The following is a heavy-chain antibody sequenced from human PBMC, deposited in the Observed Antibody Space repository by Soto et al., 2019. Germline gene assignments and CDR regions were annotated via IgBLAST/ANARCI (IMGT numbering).Heavy chain of an antibody. J-gene: IGHJ3*02. V-gene: IGHV3-30*18. D-gene: IGHD4-17*01. CDR2: ISYDGSNK. CDR3: AKDAHDYGDGWDSFDI. Sequence: QVQLVESGGGVVQPGRSLRLSCAASGFTFRSYGMHWVRQAPGKGLEWVAVISYDGSNKYYADSVKGRFTISRDNSKNTLYLQMNSLRAEDTAVYYCAKDAHDYGDGWDSFDIWGQGTMVTVSS. CDR1: GFTFRSYG.